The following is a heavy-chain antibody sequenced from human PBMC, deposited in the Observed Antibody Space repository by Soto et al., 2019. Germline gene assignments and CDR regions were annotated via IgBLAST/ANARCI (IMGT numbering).Heavy chain of an antibody. CDR2: IYYSGST. CDR1: GGSISSGGYY. J-gene: IGHJ4*01. V-gene: IGHV4-31*03. D-gene: IGHD3-10*01. CDR3: ERSHYYFGSGSYYRFDS. Sequence: SETLSLTCTVSGGSISSGGYYWTWIRQHPGKGLEWIGYIYYSGSTYYNPSLKSRVTISIDRSKNQFSLKLSSVTAADTAVYYCERSHYYFGSGSYYRFDSWGQGTLVTVSS.